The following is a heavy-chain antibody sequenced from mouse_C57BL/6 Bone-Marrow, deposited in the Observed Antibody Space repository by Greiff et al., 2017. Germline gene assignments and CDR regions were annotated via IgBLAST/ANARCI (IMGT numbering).Heavy chain of an antibody. J-gene: IGHJ3*01. CDR2: IDPSDSYT. Sequence: QVQLQQPGAELVMPGASVKLSCKASGYTFTSYWMHWVKQRPGQGLEWIGEIDPSDSYTNYNQKFKGKSTLTVDKSSSTADMQLSSLTSEDSAVYYCARENYYYGSAWFAYWGQGTLVTVSA. V-gene: IGHV1-69*01. CDR3: ARENYYYGSAWFAY. CDR1: GYTFTSYW. D-gene: IGHD1-1*01.